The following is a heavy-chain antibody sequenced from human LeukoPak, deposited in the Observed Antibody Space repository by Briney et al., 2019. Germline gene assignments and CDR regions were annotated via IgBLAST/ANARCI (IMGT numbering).Heavy chain of an antibody. D-gene: IGHD3-3*01. CDR1: GGTFSSYA. Sequence: SVKVSCKASGGTFSSYAISWVRQAPGQGLEWLGGIIPIFGTANYAQKFQGRVTITTDESTSTAYMELSSLRSEDTAVYYCARATYYDFWSGPPQFDPWGQGTLVTVSS. J-gene: IGHJ5*02. CDR3: ARATYYDFWSGPPQFDP. V-gene: IGHV1-69*05. CDR2: IIPIFGTA.